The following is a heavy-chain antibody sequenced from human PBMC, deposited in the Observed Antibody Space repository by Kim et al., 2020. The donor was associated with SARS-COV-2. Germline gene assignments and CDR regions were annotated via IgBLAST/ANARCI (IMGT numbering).Heavy chain of an antibody. D-gene: IGHD6-13*01. CDR3: ARESQGQQLERGIDY. CDR2: IKEDGSEK. CDR1: GFTFSSYW. J-gene: IGHJ4*02. V-gene: IGHV3-7*01. Sequence: GGSLRLSCAASGFTFSSYWMSWVRQAPGKGLEWVANIKEDGSEKYYVDSVKGRFTISRDNAQNSLYLQMNSLRAEDTAVYYCARESQGQQLERGIDYWGQGTLVTVSS.